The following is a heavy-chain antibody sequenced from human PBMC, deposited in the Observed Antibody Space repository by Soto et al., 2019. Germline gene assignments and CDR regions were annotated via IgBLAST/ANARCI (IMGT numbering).Heavy chain of an antibody. J-gene: IGHJ6*02. V-gene: IGHV3-23*01. CDR1: GFTFSSYA. CDR2: ISGSGGST. D-gene: IGHD5-18*01. Sequence: EVQLLESGGGLVQPGGSLRLSCAASGFTFSSYAMSWVRQAPGKGLEWVSAISGSGGSTYYADSVKGRFTISRDNSKNTLYLQMNSLRAEYTAVYYCAKGIRSRIIQPLYGMDVWGQGPTVTVSS. CDR3: AKGIRSRIIQPLYGMDV.